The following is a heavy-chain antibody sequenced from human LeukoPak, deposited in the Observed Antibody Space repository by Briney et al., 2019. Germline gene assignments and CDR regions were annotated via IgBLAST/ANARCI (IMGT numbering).Heavy chain of an antibody. CDR3: ARGGSSSPVISVH. Sequence: GGSLRLSCAASGFTFSDYNMNWVRQAPGKGLEWVSSITSSSSYMYYADSVKGRFTTSRDNAGNSLYLQMNSLRAEDTAVYYCARGGSSSPVISVHWGQGTLVTVSS. D-gene: IGHD6-6*01. CDR1: GFTFSDYN. J-gene: IGHJ4*02. V-gene: IGHV3-21*01. CDR2: ITSSSSYM.